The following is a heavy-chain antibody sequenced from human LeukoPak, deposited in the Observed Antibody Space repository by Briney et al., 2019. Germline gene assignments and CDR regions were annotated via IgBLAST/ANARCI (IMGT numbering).Heavy chain of an antibody. CDR3: ARSGRGYEDAFDI. J-gene: IGHJ3*02. CDR2: ISSSSSYI. Sequence: AGGSLRLSCAASGFTFSSYAMHWVRQAPGKGLEWVSSISSSSSYIYYADSVKGRFTISRDNAKNSLYLQMNSLRAEDTAVYYCARSGRGYEDAFDIWGQGTMVTVSS. V-gene: IGHV3-21*01. CDR1: GFTFSSYA. D-gene: IGHD5-12*01.